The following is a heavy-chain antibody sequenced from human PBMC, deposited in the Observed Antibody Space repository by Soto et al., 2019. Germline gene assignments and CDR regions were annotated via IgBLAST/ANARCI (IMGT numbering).Heavy chain of an antibody. CDR3: ARGRKYYDFWSGYSHPRYYFNY. D-gene: IGHD3-3*01. CDR1: CGSFIGYC. Sequence: SETLSLTGAVYCGSFIGYCWIWIRQPPGKGLDCIGEINHSGRTDYNPSLKSRVTISVDTSKSQFSLKLSSVTAADTAVYYCARGRKYYDFWSGYSHPRYYFNYWGQGTLVTVSS. V-gene: IGHV4-34*01. J-gene: IGHJ4*02. CDR2: INHSGRT.